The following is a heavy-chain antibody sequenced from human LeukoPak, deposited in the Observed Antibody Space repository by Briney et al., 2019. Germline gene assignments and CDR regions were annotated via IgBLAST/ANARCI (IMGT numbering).Heavy chain of an antibody. V-gene: IGHV4-59*01. CDR1: GASISTYY. D-gene: IGHD6-19*01. CDR3: ATLDIGSSSGWYFRY. J-gene: IGHJ4*02. CDR2: IYYSGSS. Sequence: SETLSLTCTVSGASISTYYWSWLRQPPGKRLQWIGYIYYSGSSNYNPSLESRVTMLVDTSKNQFSLKLNSVTAVDTAVYYCATLDIGSSSGWYFRYWGQGTLVTVSS.